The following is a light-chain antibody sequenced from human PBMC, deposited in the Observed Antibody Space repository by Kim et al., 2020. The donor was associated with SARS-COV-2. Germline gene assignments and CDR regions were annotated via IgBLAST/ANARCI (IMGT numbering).Light chain of an antibody. V-gene: IGLV2-14*03. CDR2: DVT. CDR1: SSDVGGYNF. J-gene: IGLJ2*01. CDR3: NSYSNSRSLI. Sequence: QSVLTQPASVSGSPGQSITISCTGTSSDVGGYNFVSWYRQYPGKAPKLIIYDVTYRPSGVSNRFSGSKSGKTAFLTISGLQADDEAEYYCNSYSNSRSLIFGGGTQLTVL.